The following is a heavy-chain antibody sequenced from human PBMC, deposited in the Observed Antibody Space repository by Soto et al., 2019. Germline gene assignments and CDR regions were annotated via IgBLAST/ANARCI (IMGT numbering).Heavy chain of an antibody. Sequence: PVGSLRLSCTAFGFTFGDYGLTWVRQAPGKGLEWVGFIRSQANGGTTEYAASVKGRFTISRDDSKSIAYLQMDSLKTEDTAVYYCPIIYCSTTSCHYYYGMDVWGLGTTVTVSS. CDR1: GFTFGDYG. V-gene: IGHV3-49*04. J-gene: IGHJ6*02. CDR3: PIIYCSTTSCHYYYGMDV. D-gene: IGHD2-2*01. CDR2: IRSQANGGTT.